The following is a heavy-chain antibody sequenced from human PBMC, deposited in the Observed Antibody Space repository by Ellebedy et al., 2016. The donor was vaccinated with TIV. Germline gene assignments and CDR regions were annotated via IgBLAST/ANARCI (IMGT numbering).Heavy chain of an antibody. D-gene: IGHD3-10*01. Sequence: MPSETLSLTCTVSGGSIGSYYWSWIRQPPGKGLEWIGYIYYSGSTNYNPSLKSRVTISVDTSKNQFSLKLSSVTAADTAVYYCARERTVVRGPTERRVLFDPWGQGTLVTVSS. V-gene: IGHV4-59*01. J-gene: IGHJ5*02. CDR2: IYYSGST. CDR3: ARERTVVRGPTERRVLFDP. CDR1: GGSIGSYY.